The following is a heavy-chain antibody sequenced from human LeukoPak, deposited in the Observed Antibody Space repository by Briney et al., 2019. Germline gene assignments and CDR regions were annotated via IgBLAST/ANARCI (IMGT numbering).Heavy chain of an antibody. V-gene: IGHV4-34*01. CDR2: INHSGST. CDR3: ARGRSRAAAAGTVGY. CDR1: GGSFSGYY. D-gene: IGHD6-13*01. J-gene: IGHJ4*02. Sequence: PSETLSLTCAVYGGSFSGYYWSWIRQPPGKGXXXXXEINHSGSTNYNPSLKSRVTISVDTSKNQFSLKLSSVTAADTAVYYCARGRSRAAAAGTVGYWGQGTLVTVSS.